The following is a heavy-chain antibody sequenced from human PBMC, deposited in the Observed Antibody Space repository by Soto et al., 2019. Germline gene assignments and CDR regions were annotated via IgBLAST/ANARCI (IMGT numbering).Heavy chain of an antibody. V-gene: IGHV5-10-1*01. D-gene: IGHD2-15*01. CDR3: ARHGLYCSGGSCNPYYYYYGMDV. J-gene: IGHJ6*02. CDR1: GYTFTTYW. CDR2: IDPSDSYT. Sequence: GESLKISCKGSGYTFTTYWIGWVRQMPGKGLEWMGRIDPSDSYTNYSPSFQGHATISADKSISTAYLQWSSLKASDTAMYYCARHGLYCSGGSCNPYYYYYGMDVWGQGTTVTVSS.